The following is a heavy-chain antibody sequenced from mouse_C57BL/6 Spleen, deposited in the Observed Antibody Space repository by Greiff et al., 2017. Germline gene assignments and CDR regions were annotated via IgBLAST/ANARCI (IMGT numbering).Heavy chain of an antibody. CDR1: GYSFTDYN. CDR2: INPNYGTT. D-gene: IGHD1-1*01. V-gene: IGHV1-39*01. CDR3: ARQGISNYYGSSYGY. J-gene: IGHJ2*01. Sequence: VQLQQSGPELVKPGASVKISCKASGYSFTDYNMNWVKQSNGKSLEWIGVINPNYGTTSYNQKFKGKATLTVDQSSSTAYIQLNSLTSEASAVYYCARQGISNYYGSSYGYWGQGTTLTVSA.